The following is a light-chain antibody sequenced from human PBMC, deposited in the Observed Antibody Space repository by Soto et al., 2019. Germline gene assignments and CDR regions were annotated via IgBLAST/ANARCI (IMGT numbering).Light chain of an antibody. Sequence: IVLTQSPATLSLSPGERATLSCRASQSVSSYLAWYQQKPGQAPRLLIYAASNRATGIPDRFTGSGSGTDFTLTISRVEPEDFAVYYCQQYGPSPPYTFGQGTKVDIK. V-gene: IGKV3-20*01. CDR3: QQYGPSPPYT. CDR2: AAS. CDR1: QSVSSY. J-gene: IGKJ2*01.